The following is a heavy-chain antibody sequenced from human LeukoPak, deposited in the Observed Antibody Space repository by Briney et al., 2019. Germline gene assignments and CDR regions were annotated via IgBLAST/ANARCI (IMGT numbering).Heavy chain of an antibody. CDR3: AREPRPFYYEADY. J-gene: IGHJ4*02. CDR1: GFTFSSSA. CDR2: IYSGGST. Sequence: GGSLRLSCAASGFTFSSSAMSWVRQAPGKGLEWVSVIYSGGSTYYADSVKGRFTISRDNSKNTLYLQMNSLRAEDTAVYYCAREPRPFYYEADYWGQGTLVTVSS. D-gene: IGHD3-22*01. V-gene: IGHV3-53*01.